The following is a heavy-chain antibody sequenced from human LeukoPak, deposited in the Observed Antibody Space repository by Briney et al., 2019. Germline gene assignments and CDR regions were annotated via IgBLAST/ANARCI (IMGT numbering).Heavy chain of an antibody. Sequence: GRSLRLSCAASGFTFSSYGMHWVRQAPGKGLEWVAVIWYDGSNKYYADSVKGRFTISRDNSKNTPYLQMNSLRAEDTAVYYCARDPGGSGWGGLDYWGQGTLVTVSS. V-gene: IGHV3-33*01. D-gene: IGHD6-19*01. CDR1: GFTFSSYG. CDR2: IWYDGSNK. J-gene: IGHJ4*02. CDR3: ARDPGGSGWGGLDY.